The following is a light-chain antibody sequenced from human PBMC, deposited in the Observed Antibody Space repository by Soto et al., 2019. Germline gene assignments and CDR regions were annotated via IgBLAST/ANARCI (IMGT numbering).Light chain of an antibody. CDR3: QHGYVAPYN. CDR2: SAS. J-gene: IGKJ2*01. Sequence: DIQVTQSPPSLSASVGDRVTITCRASQYIGNYLNWYQHKPGKAPQLLIYSASTLQIGVPSRFSGSVSGTDFTLTITTLQPDDFATYYCQHGYVAPYNFGQGTKV. CDR1: QYIGNY. V-gene: IGKV1-39*01.